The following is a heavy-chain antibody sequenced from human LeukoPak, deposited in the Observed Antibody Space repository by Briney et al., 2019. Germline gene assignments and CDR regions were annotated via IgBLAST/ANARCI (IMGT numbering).Heavy chain of an antibody. CDR3: ARPNKAAQYGPFDY. J-gene: IGHJ4*02. D-gene: IGHD6-6*01. CDR1: GGTFTNYA. Sequence: SVKVSCKASGGTFTNYAVSWVRQAPGQGLEWMGGIIPVYGTASYAQNFQGKVTITTDESTSTSYLELSSLRSEDTAVYYCARPNKAAQYGPFDYWGQGTLVTVSS. CDR2: IIPVYGTA. V-gene: IGHV1-69*05.